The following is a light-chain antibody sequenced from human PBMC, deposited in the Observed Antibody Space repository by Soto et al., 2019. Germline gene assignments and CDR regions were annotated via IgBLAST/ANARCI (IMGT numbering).Light chain of an antibody. CDR2: AAS. CDR1: QSINTY. CDR3: QQSYTNPYT. J-gene: IGKJ2*01. V-gene: IGKV1-39*01. Sequence: DIQMTQSPSSLSASVGDKVTITCRASQSINTYLNWYQHKPGKAPKVLIYAASRLQSGVPSRFSGSGSGTDFTLTISSLQPGDFATYYCQQSYTNPYTFGQGTRLEIK.